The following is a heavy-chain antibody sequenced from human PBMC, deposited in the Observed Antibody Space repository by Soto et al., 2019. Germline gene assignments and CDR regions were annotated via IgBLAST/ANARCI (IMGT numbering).Heavy chain of an antibody. D-gene: IGHD2-2*01. V-gene: IGHV1-46*01. CDR1: GYTFTSYY. J-gene: IGHJ5*02. CDR3: AREGHVVVPGAMSYNWFDP. Sequence: ASVKVSCKASGYTFTSYYMHWVRQAPGQGLEWMGIISPSDGSTKYAQKFQGRVTMTRDTSTSLVSMELSSLRSEDTAVYYCAREGHVVVPGAMSYNWFDPWGQGTLVTVSS. CDR2: ISPSDGST.